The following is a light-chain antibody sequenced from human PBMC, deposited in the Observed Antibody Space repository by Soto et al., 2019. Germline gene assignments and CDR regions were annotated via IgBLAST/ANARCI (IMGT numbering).Light chain of an antibody. CDR2: EVT. Sequence: QCVLTQPASVSGSPGQSVTIACTGTSRDIGNYNYVSWYQHHPGKAPKLMIYEVTSRPSGVSDRFSGSKSGMTASLTISGLQPEDEADYFCASYRSANTLVVFGTGTKVTVL. CDR3: ASYRSANTLVV. CDR1: SRDIGNYNY. V-gene: IGLV2-14*01. J-gene: IGLJ1*01.